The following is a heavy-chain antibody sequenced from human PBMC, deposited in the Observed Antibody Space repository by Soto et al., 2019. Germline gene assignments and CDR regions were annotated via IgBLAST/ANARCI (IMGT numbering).Heavy chain of an antibody. J-gene: IGHJ3*02. Sequence: GGSLRLSCAASGFTFSTYWMNWVRQAPGKGLEWVANIKQDGSEKYYVDSVKGRFTISRDNAKNSLYLQMNSLRAEDTAVYYCAVYAILYRAFDIWGQGTMVTVSS. CDR2: IKQDGSEK. V-gene: IGHV3-7*01. D-gene: IGHD2-8*01. CDR3: AVYAILYRAFDI. CDR1: GFTFSTYW.